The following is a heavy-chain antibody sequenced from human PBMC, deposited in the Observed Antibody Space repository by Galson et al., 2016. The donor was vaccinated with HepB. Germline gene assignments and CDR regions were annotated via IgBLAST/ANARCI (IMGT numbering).Heavy chain of an antibody. CDR3: ARDRYSGSYYVGAFDI. V-gene: IGHV1-2*02. J-gene: IGHJ3*02. CDR2: INPDSGVT. Sequence: SVKVSCKASGYTFTGYYMHWVRQALGQGLEWMGWINPDSGVTSYAQKFQGRVTMTRDTSISTVYMELSRLKSDDTAIYYCARDRYSGSYYVGAFDIWGQGTMVTVS. D-gene: IGHD1-26*01. CDR1: GYTFTGYY.